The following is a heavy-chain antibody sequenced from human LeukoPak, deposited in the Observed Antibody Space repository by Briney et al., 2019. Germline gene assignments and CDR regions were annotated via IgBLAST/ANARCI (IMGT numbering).Heavy chain of an antibody. V-gene: IGHV3-66*01. CDR3: AKAPVTTCSGAYCYPFDY. CDR1: KFSVSSNY. Sequence: TGGSLRLSCAASKFSVSSNYMTWVRQAPGKGLEWVSVIYSGGSTYYADSVKGRFTISRDNSKNTLYLQMNSLRAEDTAVYYCAKAPVTTCSGAYCYPFDYWGQGTLVTVSS. J-gene: IGHJ4*02. CDR2: IYSGGST. D-gene: IGHD2-21*01.